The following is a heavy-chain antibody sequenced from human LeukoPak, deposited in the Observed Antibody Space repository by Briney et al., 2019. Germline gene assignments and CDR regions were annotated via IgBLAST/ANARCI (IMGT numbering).Heavy chain of an antibody. V-gene: IGHV4-30-2*01. CDR1: GGSISSGGYS. D-gene: IGHD5-12*01. CDR3: ASGRRLGY. Sequence: PSQTLSLTCAVSGGSISSGGYSWSWIRQPPGKGLEWIGEINHSGSTNYNPSLKSRVTISVDTSKNQFSLKLSSVTAADTAVYYCASGRRLGYWGQGTLVTVSS. CDR2: INHSGST. J-gene: IGHJ4*02.